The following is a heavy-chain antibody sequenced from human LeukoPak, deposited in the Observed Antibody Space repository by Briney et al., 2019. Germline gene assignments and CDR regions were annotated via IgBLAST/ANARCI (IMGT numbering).Heavy chain of an antibody. CDR2: INHSGST. V-gene: IGHV4-34*01. CDR1: GGSFSGYY. J-gene: IGHJ4*02. Sequence: SETLSLTCAVYGGSFSGYYWSWIRQPPGKGLEWIGEINHSGSTYYNPSLKSRVTISFDSSKNQFSLNLRSVTAADTAFYYCARDLHYGSGSCDYWGQGTLVTVSS. D-gene: IGHD3-10*01. CDR3: ARDLHYGSGSCDY.